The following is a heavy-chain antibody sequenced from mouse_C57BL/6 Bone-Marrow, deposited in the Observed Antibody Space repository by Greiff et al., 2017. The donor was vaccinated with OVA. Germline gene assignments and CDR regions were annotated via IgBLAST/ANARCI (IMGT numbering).Heavy chain of an antibody. CDR3: VGDGSRDYYAMDY. J-gene: IGHJ4*01. D-gene: IGHD1-1*01. CDR2: ISSGSSTI. Sequence: EVMLVESGGGLVKPGGSLQLSCAASGFTFSDYGMHWVRQAPEKGLEWVAYISSGSSTIYYADTVKGRFTISRDNAKNTLFLQMTSLRSEDTAMYYCVGDGSRDYYAMDYWGQGTSVTVSS. CDR1: GFTFSDYG. V-gene: IGHV5-17*01.